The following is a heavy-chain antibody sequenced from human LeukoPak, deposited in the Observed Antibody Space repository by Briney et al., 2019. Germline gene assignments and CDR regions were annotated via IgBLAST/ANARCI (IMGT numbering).Heavy chain of an antibody. V-gene: IGHV1-18*04. CDR1: GYTSTSYG. CDR3: LISYYGSGSYDGEL. CDR2: ISAYNGNT. D-gene: IGHD3-10*01. Sequence: ASVKVSCKASGYTSTSYGISWVRQAPGQGLEWMGWISAYNGNTNYAQKLQGRVTMTTDTSTSTAYMELRSLRSDDTAVYYCLISYYGSGSYDGELWGQGTLVTVSS. J-gene: IGHJ1*01.